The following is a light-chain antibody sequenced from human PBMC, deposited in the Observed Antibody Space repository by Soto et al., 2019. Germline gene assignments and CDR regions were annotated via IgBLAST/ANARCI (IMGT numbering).Light chain of an antibody. Sequence: DIQMTQSPSSLSASVGDRVTITCRASQSISSYLNWYQQKPEKAPKLLIYAASSLQSGVPSRFSGSGSGTDFTLTISSLQPEDFATYYCQQSYSTLPITFGQGTRLEIK. CDR3: QQSYSTLPIT. CDR2: AAS. J-gene: IGKJ5*01. CDR1: QSISSY. V-gene: IGKV1-39*01.